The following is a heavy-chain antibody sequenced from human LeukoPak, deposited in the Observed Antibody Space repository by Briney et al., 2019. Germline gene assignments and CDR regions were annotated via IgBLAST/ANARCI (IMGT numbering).Heavy chain of an antibody. CDR2: IYTSGST. CDR3: ARVSGIAVAGVAFDT. Sequence: PSQTLSLTCTVSGGSISSGSYYWSWIRQPAGKGLEWIGRIYTSGSTNYNPSLKSRVTISVDTSKNQFSLKLSSVTAADTAVYYCARVSGIAVAGVAFDTWGQGTMFTVSS. D-gene: IGHD6-19*01. CDR1: GGSISSGSYY. J-gene: IGHJ3*02. V-gene: IGHV4-61*02.